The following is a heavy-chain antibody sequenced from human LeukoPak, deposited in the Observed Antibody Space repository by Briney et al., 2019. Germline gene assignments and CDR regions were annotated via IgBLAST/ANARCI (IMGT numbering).Heavy chain of an antibody. Sequence: PSETLSLTCTVSGGSISSYYWSWIRQPPGKGLEWIGYIYYSGSTNYNPSLKSRVTISVDTSKNQFSLKLSSVTAADTAVYYCARGVGGWFGESNWFDPWGQGTLVTVS. CDR2: IYYSGST. CDR1: GGSISSYY. D-gene: IGHD3-10*01. J-gene: IGHJ5*02. CDR3: ARGVGGWFGESNWFDP. V-gene: IGHV4-59*01.